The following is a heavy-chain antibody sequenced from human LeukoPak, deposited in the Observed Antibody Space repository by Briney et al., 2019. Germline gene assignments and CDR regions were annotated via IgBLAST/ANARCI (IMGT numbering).Heavy chain of an antibody. CDR3: ARDYAFEQQLVPRRFDP. CDR2: IIPIFGTA. Sequence: ASVKVSCKASGGTFSSYAISWVRQAPGQGLEWMGGIIPIFGTANYAQKFQGRVTITADESTSTAYMELSSLRSEDTAVYYCARDYAFEQQLVPRRFDPWGQGTLVTVSS. J-gene: IGHJ5*02. V-gene: IGHV1-69*13. D-gene: IGHD6-13*01. CDR1: GGTFSSYA.